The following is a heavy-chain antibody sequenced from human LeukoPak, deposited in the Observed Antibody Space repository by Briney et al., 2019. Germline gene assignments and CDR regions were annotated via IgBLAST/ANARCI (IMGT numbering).Heavy chain of an antibody. D-gene: IGHD3-22*01. CDR1: GFTFSSYA. Sequence: GGSLRLSCAGSGFTFSSYAMSWVRQAPGKGLEWVSAISGSGGSTFYADSVKGRLTISRDNSKNTLYLQMSSLRAEDTAVYHCARGYDSSGYYTEFGYWGQGTLVTVSS. V-gene: IGHV3-23*01. CDR2: ISGSGGST. CDR3: ARGYDSSGYYTEFGY. J-gene: IGHJ4*02.